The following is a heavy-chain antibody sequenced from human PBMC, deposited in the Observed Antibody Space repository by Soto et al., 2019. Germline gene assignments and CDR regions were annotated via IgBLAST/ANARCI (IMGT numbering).Heavy chain of an antibody. CDR2: INPSGGST. Sequence: GASVKVSCTASVYTFTSYYMHWVRQAPGQGLEWMGIINPSGGSTSYAQKFQGRVTMTRDTSTSTVYMELSSLRSEDTAVYYCARDRTPLKDIVVVPAAARFDPWGQGTLVTVSS. J-gene: IGHJ5*02. D-gene: IGHD2-2*01. V-gene: IGHV1-46*01. CDR3: ARDRTPLKDIVVVPAAARFDP. CDR1: VYTFTSYY.